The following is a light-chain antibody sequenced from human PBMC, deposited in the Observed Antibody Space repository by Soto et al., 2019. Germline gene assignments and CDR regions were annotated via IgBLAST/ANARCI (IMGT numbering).Light chain of an antibody. CDR2: SNN. CDR3: AAWDDSLSGLV. V-gene: IGLV1-47*01. J-gene: IGLJ2*01. CDR1: SSNIGADFD. Sequence: QSVLTQPPSVSGAPGQRVTISCTGSSSNIGADFDVYWYQQLPGTAPKLLIYSNNQRPSGVPDRFSGSKSGTSASLAISGLRSEDEADYHCAAWDDSLSGLVFGGGTKLTAL.